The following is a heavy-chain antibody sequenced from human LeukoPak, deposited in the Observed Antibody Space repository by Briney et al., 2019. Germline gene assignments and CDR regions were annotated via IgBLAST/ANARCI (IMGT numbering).Heavy chain of an antibody. CDR2: INHRGST. V-gene: IGHV4-34*01. Sequence: SETLSLTCAVYGGSFSGYYWSWIRQPPGKGLEWIGEINHRGSTNYNPSLKSRVTISVDTSKNQFSLKLSSVTAADTAVYYCARASGPSAVTYFDYWGQGTLVTVSS. CDR3: ARASGPSAVTYFDY. D-gene: IGHD6-19*01. J-gene: IGHJ4*02. CDR1: GGSFSGYY.